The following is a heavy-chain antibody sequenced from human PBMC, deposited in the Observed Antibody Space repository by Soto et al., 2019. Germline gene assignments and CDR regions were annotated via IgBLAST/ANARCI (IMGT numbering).Heavy chain of an antibody. Sequence: EVQLLQSGGGLVQPGGSLRLSCAASGFSFSIYAMNWVRQAPGKGLEWVSGFSSSAGSKYYADSVKGRFTISRDTSKNTLYLQMNSLRADDTAVYYCAKGRESSTSAQYSFDYWGQGTLVTVSS. V-gene: IGHV3-23*01. J-gene: IGHJ4*02. CDR3: AKGRESSTSAQYSFDY. D-gene: IGHD2-2*01. CDR2: FSSSAGSK. CDR1: GFSFSIYA.